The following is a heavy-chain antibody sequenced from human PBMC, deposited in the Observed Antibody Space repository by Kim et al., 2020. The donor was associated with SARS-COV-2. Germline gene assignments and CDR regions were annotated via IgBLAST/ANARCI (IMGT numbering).Heavy chain of an antibody. Sequence: SETLSLTCTVSGGSISSYYWSWIRQPPGKGLEWIGYIYYSGSTNYNPSLKSRVTISVDTSKNQFSLKLSSVTAADTAVYYCARSIPAASASKPGKYNWF. D-gene: IGHD6-13*01. J-gene: IGHJ5*01. CDR2: IYYSGST. CDR3: ARSIPAASASKPGKYNWF. CDR1: GGSISSYY. V-gene: IGHV4-59*08.